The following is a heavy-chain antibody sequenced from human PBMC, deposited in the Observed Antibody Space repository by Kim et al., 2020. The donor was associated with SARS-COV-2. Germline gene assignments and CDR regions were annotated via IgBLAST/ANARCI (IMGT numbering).Heavy chain of an antibody. D-gene: IGHD3-22*01. Sequence: VKGRFTISRDNAKNSLYLQMNSLRAEDTALYYCAKDMIRGVYDSSGRMDYWGQGTLVTVSS. J-gene: IGHJ4*02. CDR3: AKDMIRGVYDSSGRMDY. V-gene: IGHV3-9*01.